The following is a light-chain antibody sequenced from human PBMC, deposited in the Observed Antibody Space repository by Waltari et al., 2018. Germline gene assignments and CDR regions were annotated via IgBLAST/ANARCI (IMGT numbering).Light chain of an antibody. CDR2: RNN. V-gene: IGLV1-47*01. CDR1: SSNIGDNY. J-gene: IGLJ3*02. CDR3: ATWDDSLSGWV. Sequence: QSVLTQLPSASGTPGQGVTISCSGSSSNIGDNYVYWYQQFPGTSPKLLIHRNNPQHSGVPDRFSGSKSGTSAFLVISGLRSDDEADYHCATWDDSLSGWVFGGGTKVTVL.